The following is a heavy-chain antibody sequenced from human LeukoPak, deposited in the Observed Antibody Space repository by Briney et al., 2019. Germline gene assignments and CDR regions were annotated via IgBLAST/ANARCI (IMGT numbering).Heavy chain of an antibody. D-gene: IGHD2-2*01. CDR3: ARIGGYCDSTSCYGWFDT. CDR2: IYSGGST. CDR1: GFTVSSNY. J-gene: IGHJ5*02. V-gene: IGHV3-66*01. Sequence: GGSLRLSCAASGFTVSSNYMSWVRQAPGKGLEWVSVIYSGGSTYYVDSVKGRFTISRDNAKNSLYLQMNSLRAEDTAVYYCARIGGYCDSTSCYGWFDTWGQGTLVTVSS.